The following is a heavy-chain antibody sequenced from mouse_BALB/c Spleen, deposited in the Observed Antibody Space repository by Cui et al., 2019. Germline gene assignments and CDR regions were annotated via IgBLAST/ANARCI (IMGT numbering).Heavy chain of an antibody. D-gene: IGHD1-1*01. CDR3: ARYDYYGSSYFDY. Sequence: QVQLQQPGAELVTPGASANMSCKASGHTFTSYWMDWVKQRPGRGLEWIGRIDPNSGGTKLNEKFKSKATLTVDKPSSTAYMQLSSLTSEDSAVYYCARYDYYGSSYFDYWGQGTTLTVSS. CDR2: IDPNSGGT. V-gene: IGHV1-72*01. J-gene: IGHJ2*01. CDR1: GHTFTSYW.